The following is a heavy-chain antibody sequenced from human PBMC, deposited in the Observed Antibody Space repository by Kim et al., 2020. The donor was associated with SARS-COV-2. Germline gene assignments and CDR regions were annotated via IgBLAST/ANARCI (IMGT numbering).Heavy chain of an antibody. V-gene: IGHV1-18*04. CDR1: GYTFTSYG. J-gene: IGHJ6*02. Sequence: ASVKVSCKASGYTFTSYGISWVRQAPGQGLEWMGWISAYNGNTNYAQKLQGRVTMTTDTSTSTAYMELRSLRSDDTAVYYCARIVVEPAAGVVGSYYYGMDVWGHGTTVTVSS. D-gene: IGHD2-2*01. CDR2: ISAYNGNT. CDR3: ARIVVEPAAGVVGSYYYGMDV.